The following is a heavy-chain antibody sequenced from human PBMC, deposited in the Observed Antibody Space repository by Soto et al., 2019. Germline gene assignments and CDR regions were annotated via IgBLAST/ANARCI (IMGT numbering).Heavy chain of an antibody. V-gene: IGHV1-2*04. Sequence: QVQLVQSGAEVRKPGASVTVSCRSSGDSFNDYYIHWVRQAPGQGFEWMGWINPNGGVTKYAQKFQGWVSMTRDTSIRTVYMQLSSLRSDDMAVYYCARESGGATATLDYYYFYMDVWGTGTTVTVSS. CDR1: GDSFNDYY. CDR3: ARESGGATATLDYYYFYMDV. CDR2: INPNGGVT. J-gene: IGHJ6*03. D-gene: IGHD5-12*01.